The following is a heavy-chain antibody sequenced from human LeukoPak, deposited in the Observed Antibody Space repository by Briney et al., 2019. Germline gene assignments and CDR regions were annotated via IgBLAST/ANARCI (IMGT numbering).Heavy chain of an antibody. J-gene: IGHJ4*02. CDR3: ARDVSGSYYDGSDY. D-gene: IGHD1-26*01. V-gene: IGHV4-59*01. CDR1: GGSISTYY. CDR2: IYNSGSA. Sequence: SGTLSLTCTVSGGSISTYYWSWIRQPPGKGLEWIGYIYNSGSANYNPSLKSRVTISVDMSNNQFSLKLRSVTAADTAVYYCARDVSGSYYDGSDYWGQGAPVTVSS.